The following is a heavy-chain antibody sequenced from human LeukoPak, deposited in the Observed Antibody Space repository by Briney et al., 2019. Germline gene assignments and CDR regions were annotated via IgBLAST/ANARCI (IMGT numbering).Heavy chain of an antibody. J-gene: IGHJ4*02. Sequence: GGSLRLSCAASGFTFSDYGMHWVRQAPGKGLEWVAVISHDGSDKYYADSVKGRFTISRDNSRNILFLQMSSLRPEDTAVYYCARGSGYFDHWGQGTLLTVSS. CDR2: ISHDGSDK. CDR1: GFTFSDYG. V-gene: IGHV3-30*03. D-gene: IGHD3-3*01. CDR3: ARGSGYFDH.